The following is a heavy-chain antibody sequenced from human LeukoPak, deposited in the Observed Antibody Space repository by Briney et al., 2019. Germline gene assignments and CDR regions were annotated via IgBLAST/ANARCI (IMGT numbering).Heavy chain of an antibody. V-gene: IGHV3-33*01. CDR3: ARRDGLGAFDI. CDR1: GFTFSSYG. Sequence: GGSLRLSCAASGFTFSSYGMHWVRQAPGKGLEWVAVIWFDGSNKYYADSVKGRFTISRDNSKNTLYLQMNSLRAEDTAVYYCARRDGLGAFDIWGQGTMVTVSS. J-gene: IGHJ3*02. D-gene: IGHD5-24*01. CDR2: IWFDGSNK.